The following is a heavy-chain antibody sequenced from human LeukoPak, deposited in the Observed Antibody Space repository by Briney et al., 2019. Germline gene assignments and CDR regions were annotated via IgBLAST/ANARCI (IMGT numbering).Heavy chain of an antibody. J-gene: IGHJ4*02. Sequence: GGSLRLSCAASGFAFVDHGMTWVRQAPGKGLEWVSTISDSGESTYYTDSVKGRFTISRDNSENTVYLQMDSLRADDTAVYFCARGGFLGPDYWGQGTLVTVSS. CDR3: ARGGFLGPDY. D-gene: IGHD2/OR15-2a*01. CDR2: ISDSGEST. CDR1: GFAFVDHG. V-gene: IGHV3-23*01.